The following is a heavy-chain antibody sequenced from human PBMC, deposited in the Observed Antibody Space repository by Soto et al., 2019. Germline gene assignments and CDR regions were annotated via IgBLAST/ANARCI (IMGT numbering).Heavy chain of an antibody. CDR3: ARGSLRGMTSDY. CDR1: GFSFSVSS. Sequence: EVLLVESGGGLVQPGGSLRLSCAASGFSFSVSSMNWVSQAPGKGLEWISYISSRSSTIYYADSVKGRFTISRDNDKNSLYLQMNRLRAEDTAVYYCARGSLRGMTSDYWGQGTLVTVSS. V-gene: IGHV3-48*01. CDR2: ISSRSSTI. D-gene: IGHD4-17*01. J-gene: IGHJ4*02.